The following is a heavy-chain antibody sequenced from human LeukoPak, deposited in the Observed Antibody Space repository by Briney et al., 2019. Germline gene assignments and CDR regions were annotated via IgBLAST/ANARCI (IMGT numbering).Heavy chain of an antibody. Sequence: SQTLSRTCAVSGGSISSGGYSWSWIRQPPGKGLEWIGYIYHSGSTYYNPSLKSRVTISVDRSKNQFSLKLSSVTAADTAVYYCARGSVVGATTFDYWGQGTLITVSS. CDR2: IYHSGST. V-gene: IGHV4-30-2*01. J-gene: IGHJ4*02. CDR1: GGSISSGGYS. D-gene: IGHD1-26*01. CDR3: ARGSVVGATTFDY.